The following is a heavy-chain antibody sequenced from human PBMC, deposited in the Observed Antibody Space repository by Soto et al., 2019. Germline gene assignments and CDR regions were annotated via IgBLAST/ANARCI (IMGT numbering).Heavy chain of an antibody. CDR2: ISYDGSNK. Sequence: GGFLRLSCAPSGFTFSSYGMHWVRQAPGKGLEWVAVISYDGSNKYYADSVKGRFTICRDNSKKTLYLQMNSLRADETAVYYWPRGYSTRRTYYYYGMDVWGQGSRVRVSS. V-gene: IGHV3-30*03. CDR3: PRGYSTRRTYYYYGMDV. J-gene: IGHJ6*02. D-gene: IGHD6-13*01. CDR1: GFTFSSYG.